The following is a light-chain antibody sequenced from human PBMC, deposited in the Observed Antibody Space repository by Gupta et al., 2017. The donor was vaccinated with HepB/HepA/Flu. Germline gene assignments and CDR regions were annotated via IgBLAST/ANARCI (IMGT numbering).Light chain of an antibody. V-gene: IGKV4-1*01. J-gene: IGKJ4*01. CDR3: QQEGNSPST. CDR2: WAS. CDR1: QTLLNGSTNTNY. Sequence: DLVLPQSPDSLAVSLGERASITCRSSQTLLNGSTNTNYLAWYQQKPGQPPKLLTYWASTRDSGVPDRFSGSGSGTEFTLTISRREAEDFAFYYCQQEGNSPSTFGQGTQVEIK.